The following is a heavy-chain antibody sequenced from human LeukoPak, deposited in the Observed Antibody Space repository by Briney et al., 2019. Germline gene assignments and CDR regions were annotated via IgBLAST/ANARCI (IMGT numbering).Heavy chain of an antibody. V-gene: IGHV4-39*01. D-gene: IGHD2-15*01. CDR1: GVSISNTSYY. J-gene: IGHJ5*01. Sequence: SETLPLTCTVSGVSISNTSYYWGWIRQPPGEGLECIGTIYYSGSTYYNPSLKSRVTMSVDTSKNQFSLKLSSVTAAHTAVYSCARTLDCSGCGCFLLYWFDSWGQGTPVIVSS. CDR3: ARTLDCSGCGCFLLYWFDS. CDR2: IYYSGST.